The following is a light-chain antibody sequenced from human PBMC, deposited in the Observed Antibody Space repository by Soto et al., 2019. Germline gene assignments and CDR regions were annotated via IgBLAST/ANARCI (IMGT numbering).Light chain of an antibody. J-gene: IGLJ1*01. CDR3: AAWDDSLNGFYV. CDR2: YNN. V-gene: IGLV1-44*01. Sequence: QPVLTQPPSASGTPGQRVTISCSGSSSNIGSNTVNWYQQLPGTAPKLLIYYNNQRPSGVPDRFSGSKSGTSASLAISGLQSEDEADYYCAAWDDSLNGFYVFGTGTKLTVL. CDR1: SSNIGSNT.